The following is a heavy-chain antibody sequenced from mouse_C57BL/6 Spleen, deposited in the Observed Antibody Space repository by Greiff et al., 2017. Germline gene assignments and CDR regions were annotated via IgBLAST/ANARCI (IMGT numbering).Heavy chain of an antibody. CDR1: GYAFTNYL. CDR2: INPGSGGT. V-gene: IGHV1-54*01. CDR3: ARRYDYDEFYYAMDY. D-gene: IGHD2-4*01. Sequence: VQLQQSGAELVRPGTSVKVSCKASGYAFTNYLIEWVKQRPGQGLEWIGVINPGSGGTNYNEKFKGKATLTADKSSSTAYMQLSSLTSEDSAVXFCARRYDYDEFYYAMDYWGQGTSVTVSS. J-gene: IGHJ4*01.